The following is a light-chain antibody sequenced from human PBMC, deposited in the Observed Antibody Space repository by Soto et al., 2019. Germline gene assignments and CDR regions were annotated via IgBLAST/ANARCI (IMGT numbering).Light chain of an antibody. V-gene: IGLV2-14*01. CDR3: SSYTISDTLI. Sequence: QSALTQPASVSASPGQSITISCTGTSSDVGAYDFVSWYQHHPGKAPKLMIYDVSNRPSGVSNRFSGSKSGNTASLTIAGLQPEDEAAYYCSSYTISDTLIFGGGTKLTVL. CDR1: SSDVGAYDF. J-gene: IGLJ2*01. CDR2: DVS.